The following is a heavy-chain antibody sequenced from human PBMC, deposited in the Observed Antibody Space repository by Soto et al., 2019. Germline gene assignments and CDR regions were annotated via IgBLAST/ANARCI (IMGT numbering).Heavy chain of an antibody. CDR2: IIPIFGTA. CDR1: GGTFSSYA. CDR3: ARVRGRYFDWLSTFDP. V-gene: IGHV1-69*13. D-gene: IGHD3-9*01. Sequence: ASVKVSCKASGGTFSSYAISWVRQAPGQGLEWMGGIIPIFGTANYAQKFQGRVTITADESTSTAYMELSSLRSEDTAVYYCARVRGRYFDWLSTFDPWGQGTLVTVSS. J-gene: IGHJ5*02.